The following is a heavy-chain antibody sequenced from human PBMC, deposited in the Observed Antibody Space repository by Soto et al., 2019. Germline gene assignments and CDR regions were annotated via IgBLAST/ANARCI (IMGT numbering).Heavy chain of an antibody. CDR2: IIPIFGTA. CDR1: GGTFSSYA. V-gene: IGHV1-69*01. CDR3: ARYSRSGSVGATPPYYGMDV. D-gene: IGHD1-26*01. Sequence: QVQLVQSGAEVKKPGSSVKVSCKASGGTFSSYAISWVRQAPGQGLEWMGGIIPIFGTANYAQKFQGRVTITADESTSTAYMELSSLRSEDTAVYYGARYSRSGSVGATPPYYGMDVWGQGTTVTVSS. J-gene: IGHJ6*02.